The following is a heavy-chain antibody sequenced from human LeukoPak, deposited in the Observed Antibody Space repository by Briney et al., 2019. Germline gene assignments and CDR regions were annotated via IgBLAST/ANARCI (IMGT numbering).Heavy chain of an antibody. CDR2: IYYSGST. V-gene: IGHV4-59*01. D-gene: IGHD5-12*01. CDR1: GGSISSYY. CDR3: ARGRGAGYDSEDY. J-gene: IGHJ4*02. Sequence: SETLSLTCTVSGGSISSYYWSWIRQPPGKGLGWDGYIYYSGSTNNNPSLKSRVTISVDQAKNQFSLALSSVTAADTAVYYCARGRGAGYDSEDYWGQGTLVTVSS.